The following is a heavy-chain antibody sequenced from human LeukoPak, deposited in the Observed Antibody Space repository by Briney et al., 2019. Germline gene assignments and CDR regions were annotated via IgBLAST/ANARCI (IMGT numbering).Heavy chain of an antibody. CDR3: AKEDSAVAGAGDAFDI. D-gene: IGHD6-19*01. J-gene: IGHJ3*02. CDR1: GFTFSSYS. CDR2: IRYDGGYK. V-gene: IGHV3-30*02. Sequence: GGSLRLSCAASGFTFSSYSMGWVRQGPGKGLEWVASIRYDGGYKYYADSVKGRFTISRDNSKHTMSLQMDSLRAEDTAVYYCAKEDSAVAGAGDAFDIWGQGTMVTVSS.